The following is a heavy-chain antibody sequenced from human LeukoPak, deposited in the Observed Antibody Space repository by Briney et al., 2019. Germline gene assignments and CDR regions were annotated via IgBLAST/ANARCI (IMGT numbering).Heavy chain of an antibody. J-gene: IGHJ3*02. CDR3: ASHYRFAFDN. V-gene: IGHV4-59*08. D-gene: IGHD3-16*02. CDR2: IYYSGST. CDR1: GGSMSNNY. Sequence: SETLSLTCTVSGGSMSNNYWSWIRQPPGKGLEWIGYIYYSGSTNYNPSLKTRITMSVDTSKNQFSLKLTSVTAADTAVYYCASHYRFAFDNWGQGTLVTVSS.